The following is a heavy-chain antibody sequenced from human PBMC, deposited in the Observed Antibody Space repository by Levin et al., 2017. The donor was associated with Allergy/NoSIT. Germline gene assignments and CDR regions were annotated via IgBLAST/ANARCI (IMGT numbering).Heavy chain of an antibody. CDR3: ARLYNFDAFDI. D-gene: IGHD1-14*01. J-gene: IGHJ3*02. CDR2: IYYSGST. V-gene: IGHV4-61*01. Sequence: SQTLSLTCTVSGGSFSSGSYYWSWIRQPPGKGLEWIGYIYYSGSTNYNPSLKSRVTISVDTSKNQFSLKLSSVTAADTAVYYCARLYNFDAFDIWGQGTMVTVSS. CDR1: GGSFSSGSYY.